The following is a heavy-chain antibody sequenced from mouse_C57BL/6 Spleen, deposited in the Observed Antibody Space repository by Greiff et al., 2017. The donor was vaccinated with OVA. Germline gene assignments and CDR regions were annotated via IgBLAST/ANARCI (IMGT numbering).Heavy chain of an antibody. V-gene: IGHV1-61*01. CDR1: GYTFTSYW. D-gene: IGHD1-1*01. CDR2: IYPSDSET. Sequence: QVQLQQPGAELVRPGSSVKLSCKASGYTFTSYWMDWVKQRPGQGLEWIGNIYPSDSETHYNQKFKDKATLTVDKSSSTAYMQLSSLTSEDSAVYYGARWYYGIIHYFDYWGQGTTLTVSS. J-gene: IGHJ2*01. CDR3: ARWYYGIIHYFDY.